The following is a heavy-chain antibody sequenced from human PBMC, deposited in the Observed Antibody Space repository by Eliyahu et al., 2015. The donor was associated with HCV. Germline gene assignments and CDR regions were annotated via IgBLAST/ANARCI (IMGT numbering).Heavy chain of an antibody. CDR1: GGPFSAYS. V-gene: IGHV4-34*02. Sequence: QVQQEPWGAGLLKPSETLSLSCTVHGGPFSAYSWTWIXQXPGKGLEWVGEITHSGXTNYNPSLKRRVTISMDKSKNQFSLMLNSVTAADTAVYYCAVVPAALGSFYNWFDPWGQGTLVTVSS. J-gene: IGHJ5*02. CDR2: ITHSGXT. CDR3: AVVPAALGSFYNWFDP. D-gene: IGHD2-2*01.